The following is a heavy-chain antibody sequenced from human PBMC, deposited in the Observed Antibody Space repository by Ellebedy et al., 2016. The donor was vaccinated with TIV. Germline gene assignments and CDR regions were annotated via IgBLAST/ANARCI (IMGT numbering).Heavy chain of an antibody. CDR2: ISAYNGNT. CDR3: ARGLQPLYYYDSSGYYLGQSDFDY. J-gene: IGHJ4*02. CDR1: GYTFPSYG. V-gene: IGHV1-18*01. Sequence: ASVKVSXKASGYTFPSYGISWVRQAPGQGLEWMGWISAYNGNTNYAQKLQGRVTMTTDTSTSTAYMELRSLRSDDTAVYYCARGLQPLYYYDSSGYYLGQSDFDYWGQGTLVTVSS. D-gene: IGHD3-22*01.